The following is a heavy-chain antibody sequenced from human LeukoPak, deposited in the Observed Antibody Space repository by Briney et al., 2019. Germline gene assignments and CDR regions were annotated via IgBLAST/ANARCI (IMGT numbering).Heavy chain of an antibody. CDR3: ARGVYIAAAQYAY. V-gene: IGHV4-59*01. Sequence: KPSETLSLTCTVSGGSISSYYWSWIRQPSGKGLEWIGYIYYSGTTNYNPSLKSRVTISVDTSKNQFSLKLSSVTAADTAVYYCARGVYIAAAQYAYWGQGTLVTVSS. J-gene: IGHJ4*02. CDR1: GGSISSYY. D-gene: IGHD6-13*01. CDR2: IYYSGTT.